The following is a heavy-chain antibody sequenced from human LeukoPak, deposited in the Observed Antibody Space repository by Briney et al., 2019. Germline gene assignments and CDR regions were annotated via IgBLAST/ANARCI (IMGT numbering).Heavy chain of an antibody. CDR2: MNPNSGNT. CDR3: ARHVSPSNTYYDILTGGGGKAFDI. CDR1: GYTFTSYD. Sequence: ASVKVSCKASGYTFTSYDINWVRQATGQGLEWMGWMNPNSGNTGYAQKFQGRVTMTRNTSISTAYMELSSLRSEDTAVYYCARHVSPSNTYYDILTGGGGKAFDIWGQGTMVTVSS. D-gene: IGHD3-9*01. J-gene: IGHJ3*02. V-gene: IGHV1-8*01.